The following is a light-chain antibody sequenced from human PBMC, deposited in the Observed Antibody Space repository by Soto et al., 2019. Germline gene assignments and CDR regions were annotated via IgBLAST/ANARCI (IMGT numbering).Light chain of an antibody. CDR1: QGISSY. Sequence: IQLTPSPSSLSASVGDRATITCRASQGISSYLAWYQQKPGKAPKLLIYAASTLQSGVPSRFSVSGSGTDFTLTISSQQPEDFATYDCQQLNSYQLTFGGGTKVEIK. V-gene: IGKV1-9*01. CDR2: AAS. CDR3: QQLNSYQLT. J-gene: IGKJ4*01.